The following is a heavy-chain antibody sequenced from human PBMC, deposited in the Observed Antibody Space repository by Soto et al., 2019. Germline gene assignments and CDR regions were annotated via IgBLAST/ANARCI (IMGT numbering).Heavy chain of an antibody. CDR2: IYTSVIT. CDR1: GDSISSNY. V-gene: IGHV4-4*07. CDR3: ARVDTYHAFDI. Sequence: SETLSLTCTVSGDSISSNYWSWIRQPAGRGLEWIGHIYTSVITNNNPSLKRRITISVDTSKNQFSLKLNSVTAADTAVYYCARVDTYHAFDIWGQGTMVTV. J-gene: IGHJ3*02. D-gene: IGHD5-18*01.